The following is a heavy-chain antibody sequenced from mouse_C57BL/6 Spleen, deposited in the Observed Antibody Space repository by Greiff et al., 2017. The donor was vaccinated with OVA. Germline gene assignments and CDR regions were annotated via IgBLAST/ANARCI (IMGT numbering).Heavy chain of an antibody. D-gene: IGHD2-5*01. J-gene: IGHJ3*01. CDR2: IDPSDSDT. V-gene: IGHV1-52*01. Sequence: QVQLQQPGAELVRPGSSVKLSCKASGYTFTSYWMHWVKQRPIQGLEWIGNIDPSDSDTPSNYKFKDKATLTVDKSSSTAYMQLRSLTTEDSAVYYCARRDGYSRYGTFAYWGQGTLVTVSA. CDR1: GYTFTSYW. CDR3: ARRDGYSRYGTFAY.